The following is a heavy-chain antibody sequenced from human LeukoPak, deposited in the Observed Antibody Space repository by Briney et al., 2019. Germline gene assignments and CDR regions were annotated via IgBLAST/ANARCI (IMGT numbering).Heavy chain of an antibody. D-gene: IGHD3-9*01. J-gene: IGHJ6*03. CDR1: GFTFSSYN. Sequence: GSLRLSCAASGFTFSSYNMNWVRQAPGKGLEWVSAISGSGGSTYYVDSVKGRFTISRDNSKNTLYLRMNSLRAEDTAVYYCAKDGGEYYDILTGYYPRLYYMDVWGKGTTVTISS. CDR3: AKDGGEYYDILTGYYPRLYYMDV. CDR2: ISGSGGST. V-gene: IGHV3-23*01.